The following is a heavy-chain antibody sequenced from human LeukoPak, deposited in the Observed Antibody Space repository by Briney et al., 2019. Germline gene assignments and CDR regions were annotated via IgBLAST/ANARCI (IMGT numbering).Heavy chain of an antibody. D-gene: IGHD3-22*01. V-gene: IGHV1-58*02. CDR2: IVVGSGNT. CDR1: GYTFTSYG. CDR3: AAGSYYYDSSGYRDY. J-gene: IGHJ4*02. Sequence: SVKVSCKASGYTFTSYGISWVRQARGQRLEWIGWIVVGSGNTNYAQKFQERVTITRDMSTSTAYMELSSLRSEDTAVYYCAAGSYYYDSSGYRDYWGQGTLVTVSS.